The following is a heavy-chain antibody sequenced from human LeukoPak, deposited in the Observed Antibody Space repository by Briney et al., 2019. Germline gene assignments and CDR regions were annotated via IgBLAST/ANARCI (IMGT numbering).Heavy chain of an antibody. CDR3: AREEGRYCSSTSCLPFDP. V-gene: IGHV4-4*07. CDR1: GYSISSGYY. J-gene: IGHJ5*02. D-gene: IGHD2-2*01. CDR2: IYTSGST. Sequence: TSETLSLTCAVSGYSISSGYYWSWIRQPAGKGLEWIGRIYTSGSTNYNPSLKSRVTMSVDTSKNQFSLKLSSVTAADTAVYYCAREEGRYCSSTSCLPFDPWGQGPLVTVSS.